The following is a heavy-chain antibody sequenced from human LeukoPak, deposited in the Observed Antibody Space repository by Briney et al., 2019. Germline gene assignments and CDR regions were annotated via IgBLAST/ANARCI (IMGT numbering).Heavy chain of an antibody. J-gene: IGHJ5*02. CDR2: ISSTGRT. CDR1: GASISSDTYF. V-gene: IGHV4-61*02. CDR3: AKGAGPPWFDP. D-gene: IGHD6-19*01. Sequence: PSETLCLTCTVSGASISSDTYFWSWIRQPAGKGLEWIGRISSTGRTDYNPSLTSRVTISIDMSKNQFSMKLSSVTAADTAVYYCAKGAGPPWFDPWGQGTLVTVSS.